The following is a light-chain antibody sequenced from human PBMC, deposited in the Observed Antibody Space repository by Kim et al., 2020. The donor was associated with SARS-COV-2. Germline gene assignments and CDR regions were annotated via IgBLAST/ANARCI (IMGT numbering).Light chain of an antibody. CDR1: SGTIAGTY. Sequence: NFMLTQPHSVSESPGKTVTISCTRGSGTIAGTYVQWYQQRPGGAPATVTYENNQRPSGVPDRFSGSIDSSSNSASLTISGLKTEDEADYYCQSYDTSALWVFGGGTQLTVL. J-gene: IGLJ3*02. CDR2: ENN. CDR3: QSYDTSALWV. V-gene: IGLV6-57*03.